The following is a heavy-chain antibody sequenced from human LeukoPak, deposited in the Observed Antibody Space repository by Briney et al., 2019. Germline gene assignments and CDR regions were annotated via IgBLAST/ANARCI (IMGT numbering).Heavy chain of an antibody. CDR3: ARDIKGAVVVPAARRDAFDI. V-gene: IGHV4-4*07. CDR1: GGSISSYY. J-gene: IGHJ3*02. Sequence: PSETLSLTCTVSGGSISSYYWSWIRQPAGKGLEWIGRIHTSGSTNYNPSLKSRVTMSVDTSKNQFSLKLSSVTAADTAVYYCARDIKGAVVVPAARRDAFDIWGQGTMVTVSS. CDR2: IHTSGST. D-gene: IGHD2-2*01.